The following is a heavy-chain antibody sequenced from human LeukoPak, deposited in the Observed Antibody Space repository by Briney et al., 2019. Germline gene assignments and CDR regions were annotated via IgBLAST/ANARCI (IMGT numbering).Heavy chain of an antibody. CDR3: ARHHSAAAGTNAFDI. CDR2: IYYSGST. J-gene: IGHJ3*02. V-gene: IGHV4-30-2*01. D-gene: IGHD6-13*01. CDR1: GGSISSGGYS. Sequence: PSQTLSLTCAVSGGSISSGGYSWSWIRQPPGKGLEWIGYIYYSGSTNYNPSLKSRVTISVDTSKNQFSLKLSSVTAADTAVYYCARHHSAAAGTNAFDIWGQGTMVTVSS.